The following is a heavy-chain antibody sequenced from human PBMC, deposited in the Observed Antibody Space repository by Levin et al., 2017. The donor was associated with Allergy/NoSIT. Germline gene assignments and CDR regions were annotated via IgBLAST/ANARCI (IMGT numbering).Heavy chain of an antibody. CDR3: ARDYNFVLDY. CDR2: IWYDGSNK. J-gene: IGHJ4*02. CDR1: GFTFSNYG. D-gene: IGHD3-10*01. V-gene: IGHV3-33*01. Sequence: GESLKISCAVSGFTFSNYGMHWVRQAPGTGLEWVAVIWYDGSNKYYADSVKGRFTISRDDSKNTLYLQMDSLRAEDTAIYYCARDYNFVLDYWGQGTLVTVSS.